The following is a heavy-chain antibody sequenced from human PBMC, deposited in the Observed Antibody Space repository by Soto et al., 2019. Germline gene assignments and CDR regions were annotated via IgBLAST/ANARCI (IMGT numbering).Heavy chain of an antibody. CDR2: ISSSSSYI. D-gene: IGHD2-2*01. CDR1: GFTFSSYS. CDR3: ARDLKGPYCSSTSSYGIYGMGV. Sequence: GGSLRLSCAASGFTFSSYSMNWVRQAPGKGLEWVSSISSSSSYIYYADSVKGRFTISRDNAKNSLYLQMNSLRAEDTAVYYCARDLKGPYCSSTSSYGIYGMGVWGPGTTVTVSS. J-gene: IGHJ6*02. V-gene: IGHV3-21*01.